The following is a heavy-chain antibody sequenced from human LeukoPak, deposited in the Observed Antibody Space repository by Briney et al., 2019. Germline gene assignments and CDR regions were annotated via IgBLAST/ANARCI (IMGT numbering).Heavy chain of an antibody. J-gene: IGHJ4*02. CDR1: GFTFSIYS. CDR3: ARLQEPILQYFTWDHPPHPLTN. V-gene: IGHV3-7*01. CDR2: IKQGGSEK. Sequence: PGGSLRLSCAASGFTFSIYSMSWVRQAPGKGLEWVANIKQGGSEKYYVDSVKGRFTISRDNAKNSLYLQMNSLRAEDTAVYYCARLQEPILQYFTWDHPPHPLTNWAKETLFTVSS. D-gene: IGHD3-9*01.